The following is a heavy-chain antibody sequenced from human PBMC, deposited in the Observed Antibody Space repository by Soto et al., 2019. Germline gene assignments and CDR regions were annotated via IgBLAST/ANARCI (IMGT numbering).Heavy chain of an antibody. CDR2: ISDGGGTT. V-gene: IGHV3-23*01. CDR1: GFTFRDYP. CDR3: AKDTGVDYGSSDH. J-gene: IGHJ5*02. Sequence: EVQLLESGGGLVQPGGSLRLSCAASGFTFRDYPMSWLRQAPEKGLEWVSTISDGGGTTFYIDSVRGRFTISRDDSKNTLYLRINSLGADDSAEYYCAKDTGVDYGSSDHWGQGTLVSVSS. D-gene: IGHD3-10*01.